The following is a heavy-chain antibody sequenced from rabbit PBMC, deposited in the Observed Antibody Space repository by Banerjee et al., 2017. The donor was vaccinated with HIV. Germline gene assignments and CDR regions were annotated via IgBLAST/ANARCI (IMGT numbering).Heavy chain of an antibody. J-gene: IGHJ4*01. Sequence: QSLAESGGDLVQPGASLTLTCTASGFSFSNYYYICWVRQAPGKGLEWVACIDVGSSGSTYYASWAKGRCSISKTSSPTVTLQITSLTAADTATYFCAREESDGGGHLKLWGPGTLGTV. V-gene: IGHV1S40*01. CDR1: GFSFSNYYY. CDR3: AREESDGGGHLKL. CDR2: IDVGSSGST. D-gene: IGHD2-1*01.